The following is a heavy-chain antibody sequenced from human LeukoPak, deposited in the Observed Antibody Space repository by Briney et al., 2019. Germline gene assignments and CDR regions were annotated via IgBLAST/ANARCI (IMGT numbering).Heavy chain of an antibody. Sequence: GGSLRLSCAASGFTFSSYAMSWVRQAPGKGLEWVSAISGSGGSTYYADSVKGRFTISRDNSKNTLYLQMNSLRAEDTAVYYCAKDGDSGGTPNYFDYWGQGTLVTVSS. J-gene: IGHJ4*02. CDR1: GFTFSSYA. V-gene: IGHV3-23*01. CDR3: AKDGDSGGTPNYFDY. CDR2: ISGSGGST. D-gene: IGHD3-10*01.